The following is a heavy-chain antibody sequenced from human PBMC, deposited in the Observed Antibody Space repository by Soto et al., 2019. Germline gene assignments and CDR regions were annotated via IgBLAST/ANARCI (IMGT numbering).Heavy chain of an antibody. Sequence: PGGSLRLSCAASGFTFSSYAMSWVRQAPGKGLEWVSAISGSGGSTYYADSVKGRFTISRDNSKNTLYLQMNSLRAEDTAVYYCARNLPLPLGYCTNVVCYPPGYYYGMDVWGQGTTVTVSS. J-gene: IGHJ6*02. CDR3: ARNLPLPLGYCTNVVCYPPGYYYGMDV. CDR2: ISGSGGST. CDR1: GFTFSSYA. D-gene: IGHD2-8*01. V-gene: IGHV3-23*01.